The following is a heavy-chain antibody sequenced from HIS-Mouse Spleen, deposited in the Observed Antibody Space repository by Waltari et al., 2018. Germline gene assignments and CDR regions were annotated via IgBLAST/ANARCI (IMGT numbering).Heavy chain of an antibody. D-gene: IGHD5-18*01. J-gene: IGHJ4*02. V-gene: IGHV4-59*01. CDR1: GGSISSYY. CDR3: ARDTGYSYGYFDY. CDR2: IYYSGST. Sequence: QVQLQESGPGLVKPSETLSLACTVSGGSISSYYWSWTRQPPGKGLEWIGYIYYSGSTNYNPSLKSRVTISVDTSKNQFSLKLSSVTAADTAVYYCARDTGYSYGYFDYWGQGTLVTVSS.